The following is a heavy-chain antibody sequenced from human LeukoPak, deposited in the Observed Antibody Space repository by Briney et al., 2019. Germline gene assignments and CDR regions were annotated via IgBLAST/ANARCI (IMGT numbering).Heavy chain of an antibody. CDR1: GGSISSSSYY. CDR3: ARGPSYSSSSIF. J-gene: IGHJ4*02. Sequence: SETLSLTCTVSGGSISSSSYYWGWIRQPPGKGLEWIGSIYYSGSTYYNPSLKSRVTISIHTSENQFSLKLSSVTAADTAVYYCARGPSYSSSSIFWGQGTLVTVSS. CDR2: IYYSGST. V-gene: IGHV4-39*07. D-gene: IGHD6-6*01.